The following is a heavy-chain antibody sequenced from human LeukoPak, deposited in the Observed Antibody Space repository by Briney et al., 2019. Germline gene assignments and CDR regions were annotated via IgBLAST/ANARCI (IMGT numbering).Heavy chain of an antibody. V-gene: IGHV4-34*01. CDR2: INHSGST. J-gene: IGHJ4*02. CDR1: GASITNFY. Sequence: PSETLSLTCTVSGASITNFYWTWIRQPPGKGLEWIGEINHSGSTNYNPSLKSRVTISVDTSKNQFSLKLSSVTAADTAVYYCARGIGRAAAGRFDYWGQGTLVTVSS. D-gene: IGHD6-13*01. CDR3: ARGIGRAAAGRFDY.